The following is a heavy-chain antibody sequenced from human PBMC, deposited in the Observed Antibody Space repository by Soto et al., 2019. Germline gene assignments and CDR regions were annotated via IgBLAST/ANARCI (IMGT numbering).Heavy chain of an antibody. V-gene: IGHV3-48*01. D-gene: IGHD5-18*01. CDR3: ARAGQGYSYGLFDY. CDR1: GFTFSSYS. Sequence: GGSLRLSCAASGFTFSSYSMNWVRQAPGKGLEWVSYISSSSSTIYYADSVKGRFTISRDNAKNSLYLQMNSLRAEDTAVYYCARAGQGYSYGLFDYWGQGTLVTVSS. J-gene: IGHJ4*02. CDR2: ISSSSSTI.